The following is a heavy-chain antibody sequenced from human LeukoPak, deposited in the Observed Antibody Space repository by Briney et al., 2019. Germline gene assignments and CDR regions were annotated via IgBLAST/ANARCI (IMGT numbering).Heavy chain of an antibody. CDR3: ARGQIPAGELLSFDC. J-gene: IGHJ4*02. Sequence: PGGSLRLSCAASGFTFSNYAMSWVRQAPAKGLEWVSAISGSGGNTYYADSVKGRFTISRDNSKNTLFLQMNSLRADDTAIYYCARGQIPAGELLSFDCGGRGTLVPVS. CDR2: ISGSGGNT. V-gene: IGHV3-23*01. D-gene: IGHD1-26*01. CDR1: GFTFSNYA.